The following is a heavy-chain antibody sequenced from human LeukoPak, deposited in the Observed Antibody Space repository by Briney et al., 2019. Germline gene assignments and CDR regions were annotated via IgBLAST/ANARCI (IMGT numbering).Heavy chain of an antibody. CDR3: ARLRGIGNFDY. D-gene: IGHD3-16*01. CDR1: GGSFSDYY. J-gene: IGHJ4*02. CDR2: IYYSGST. Sequence: SETLSLTCAVYGGSFSDYYWSWIRQPPGKGLEWIGYIYYSGSTNHKPSLKSRVTISVDTSKNQFSLKLTSVTAADTAVYYCARLRGIGNFDYWGQGTLVTVSS. V-gene: IGHV4-59*01.